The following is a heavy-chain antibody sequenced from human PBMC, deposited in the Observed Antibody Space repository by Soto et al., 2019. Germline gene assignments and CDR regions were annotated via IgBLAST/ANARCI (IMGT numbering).Heavy chain of an antibody. CDR2: IYYSGST. Sequence: PSETLSLTCTVSGGSISSGDYYWSWIRQPPGKGLEWIGYIYYSGSTYYNPSLKSRVTISVDTSKNQFSLMLSSVTAADTAVYYCARDGEETGTMRDNWFDPWGQGTLVTVSS. CDR3: ARDGEETGTMRDNWFDP. D-gene: IGHD1-7*01. V-gene: IGHV4-30-4*01. J-gene: IGHJ5*02. CDR1: GGSISSGDYY.